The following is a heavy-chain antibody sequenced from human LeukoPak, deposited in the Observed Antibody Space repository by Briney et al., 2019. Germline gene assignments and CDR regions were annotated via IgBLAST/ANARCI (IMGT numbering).Heavy chain of an antibody. CDR2: IRFDGTNQ. D-gene: IGHD1-20*01. Sequence: GGSLRLSCAASGFTFSSLDIHWVRQTPGKGLEWVAFIRFDGTNQYYADSVKGRITISRDNSKNTVYLKMNSLRPEDTAVYYCAKRGRGNHYLTGFDVWGRGTMVTVSS. V-gene: IGHV3-30*02. CDR1: GFTFSSLD. J-gene: IGHJ3*01. CDR3: AKRGRGNHYLTGFDV.